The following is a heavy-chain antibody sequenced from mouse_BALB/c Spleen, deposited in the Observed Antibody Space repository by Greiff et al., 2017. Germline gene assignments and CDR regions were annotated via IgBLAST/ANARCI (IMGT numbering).Heavy chain of an antibody. CDR1: GYTFTDYA. V-gene: IGHV1S137*01. J-gene: IGHJ3*01. D-gene: IGHD2-4*01. CDR3: ARPYDYDGAWFAY. Sequence: VQLQESGAELVRPGVSVKISCKGSGYTFTDYAMHWVKQSHAKSLEWIGVISTYYGDASYNQKFKGKATMTVDKSSSTAYMELARLTSEDSAIYYCARPYDYDGAWFAYWGQGTLVTVSA. CDR2: ISTYYGDA.